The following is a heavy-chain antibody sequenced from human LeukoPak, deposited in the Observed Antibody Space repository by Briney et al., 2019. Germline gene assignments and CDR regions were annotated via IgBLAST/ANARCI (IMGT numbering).Heavy chain of an antibody. CDR1: GFTFSSYS. V-gene: IGHV3-21*01. CDR2: TSSSSSSI. D-gene: IGHD2-21*02. Sequence: GGSLRLSCAASGFTFSSYSMNWVSQAPGKGLEWVSSTSSSSSSIYYADSVKGRFTISRDNAKNSLYLQMNSLRAEDTAVYYCARAPPLAYCGGDCYLFDIWGQGTMVTVSS. J-gene: IGHJ3*02. CDR3: ARAPPLAYCGGDCYLFDI.